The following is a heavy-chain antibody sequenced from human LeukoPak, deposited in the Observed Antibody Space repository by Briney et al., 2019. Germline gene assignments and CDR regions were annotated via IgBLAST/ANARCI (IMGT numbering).Heavy chain of an antibody. D-gene: IGHD4-17*01. J-gene: IGHJ4*02. Sequence: GGSLRLSCAASGFTFSSYAMSWVRQAPGKGLEWVSAISGSGGSTYYADSVKGRFTISRDNSKNTLYLQMNGLRAEDTAVYYCAKAPDDYGDYIDYWSQGTLVTVSS. V-gene: IGHV3-23*01. CDR3: AKAPDDYGDYIDY. CDR2: ISGSGGST. CDR1: GFTFSSYA.